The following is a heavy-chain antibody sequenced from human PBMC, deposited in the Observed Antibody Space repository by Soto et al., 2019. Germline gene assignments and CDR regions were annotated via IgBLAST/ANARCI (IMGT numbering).Heavy chain of an antibody. D-gene: IGHD5-12*01. Sequence: GGSLRLSCAASGFTFSSYGMHWVRQAPGKGLEWVAVISYDGSNKYYADSVKGRSTISRDNSKNTLYLQMNSLRAEDTAVYYCAKDQSELYSGYGYYYYYGMDVWGQGTTVTVSS. CDR2: ISYDGSNK. CDR1: GFTFSSYG. J-gene: IGHJ6*02. V-gene: IGHV3-30*18. CDR3: AKDQSELYSGYGYYYYYGMDV.